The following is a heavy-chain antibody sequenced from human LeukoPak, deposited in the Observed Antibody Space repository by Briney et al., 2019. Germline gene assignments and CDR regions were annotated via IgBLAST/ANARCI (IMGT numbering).Heavy chain of an antibody. D-gene: IGHD3-3*01. CDR2: INPNSGGT. J-gene: IGHJ4*02. V-gene: IGHV1-2*06. CDR1: GYTFTGYY. CDR3: ARAGTYYDFWSGPPLSDY. Sequence: ASVKVSCKASGYTFTGYYMHWVRQAPGQGLEWMGRINPNSGGTNYAQKFQGRVTMTRDTSISTAYMELSRLRSDDTAVYYCARAGTYYDFWSGPPLSDYWGQGTLVTVSS.